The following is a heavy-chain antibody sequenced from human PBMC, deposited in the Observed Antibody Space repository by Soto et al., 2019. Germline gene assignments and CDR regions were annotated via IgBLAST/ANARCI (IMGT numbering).Heavy chain of an antibody. V-gene: IGHV3-23*01. J-gene: IGHJ4*02. CDR2: ITAGGGST. Sequence: EVQLLESGGNLVQPGGSLRLSCAASGFTFSSYAMTWVRQAPGKGLEWVSAITAGGGSTYYADSVKGRFTISRDNSKNSLYLPMNRLRAEDTAVYYCAKGCYYDSSGYYVRRYFDYWGPGTLVTVSS. CDR1: GFTFSSYA. CDR3: AKGCYYDSSGYYVRRYFDY. D-gene: IGHD3-22*01.